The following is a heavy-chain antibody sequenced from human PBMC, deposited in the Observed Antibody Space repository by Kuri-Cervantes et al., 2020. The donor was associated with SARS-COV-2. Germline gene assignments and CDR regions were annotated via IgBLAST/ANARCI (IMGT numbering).Heavy chain of an antibody. J-gene: IGHJ4*02. CDR1: GGSFSGYY. D-gene: IGHD3-22*01. CDR2: INDRGST. Sequence: SETLSLTCDVYGGSFSGYYWTWIRQPPGKGLEWIEEINDRGSTSYNPSLKTRVTISVDASNSQFSLKATSLTAADTAVYFCARLEHFDSSGYFHSGPPQQYHIDQWGQGTLVTVSS. V-gene: IGHV4-34*01. CDR3: ARLEHFDSSGYFHSGPPQQYHIDQ.